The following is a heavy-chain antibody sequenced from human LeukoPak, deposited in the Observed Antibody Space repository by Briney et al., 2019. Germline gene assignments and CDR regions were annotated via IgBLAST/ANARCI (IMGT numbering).Heavy chain of an antibody. CDR2: IYYSGST. CDR1: GGSISSSSYY. CDR3: ARQILWSWFDP. D-gene: IGHD2-8*02. J-gene: IGHJ5*02. Sequence: PSETLSLTCTVSGGSISSSSYYWGWIRQPPGKGLEWIGSIYYSGSTYHNPSLKSRVTISVDTSKNQFSLELSSVTAADTAVYYCARQILWSWFDPWGQGTLVTVSS. V-gene: IGHV4-39*01.